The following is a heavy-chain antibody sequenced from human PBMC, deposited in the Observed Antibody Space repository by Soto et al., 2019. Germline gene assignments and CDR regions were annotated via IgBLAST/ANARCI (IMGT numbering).Heavy chain of an antibody. CDR3: ASIVEWAAGVIWLDA. J-gene: IGHJ5*02. CDR1: GYTFAGNY. CDR2: INPNSGGK. D-gene: IGHD6-13*01. V-gene: IGHV1-2*04. Sequence: ASVKVSCKASGYTFAGNYMHWLRQAPGQGLEWMGWINPNSGGKNYAQKFQGWVTMARDTAISTAYMDLSRLTSDDTAVYYCASIVEWAAGVIWLDACGKGTLVTV.